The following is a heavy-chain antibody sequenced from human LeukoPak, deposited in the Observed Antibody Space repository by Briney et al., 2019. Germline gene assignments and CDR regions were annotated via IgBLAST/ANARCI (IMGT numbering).Heavy chain of an antibody. CDR1: GFTFSNYW. Sequence: GGSLRLSCAASGFTFSNYWMTWVRQAPGKGLEWVANIKQDGSEKYYVDPAKGRFTISRDNAKNSLYLQMNSLRAEDTAVYYCVASSSDYWGQGTLVTVSS. CDR3: VASSSDY. J-gene: IGHJ4*02. V-gene: IGHV3-7*01. CDR2: IKQDGSEK. D-gene: IGHD6-6*01.